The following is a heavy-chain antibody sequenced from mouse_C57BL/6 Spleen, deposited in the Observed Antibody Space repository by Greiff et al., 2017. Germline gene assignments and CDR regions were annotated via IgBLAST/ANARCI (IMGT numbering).Heavy chain of an antibody. CDR1: GYTFTDYN. J-gene: IGHJ4*01. V-gene: IGHV1-18*01. CDR2: INPNNGGT. Sequence: EVKLMESGPELVKPGASVKIPCKASGYTFTDYNMDWVKQSHGKSLEWIGDINPNNGGTIYNQKFKGKATLTVDKSSSTAYMELRSLTSEDTAVYYCARGGHYYGSSYEYYAMDYWGQGTSVTVSS. D-gene: IGHD1-1*01. CDR3: ARGGHYYGSSYEYYAMDY.